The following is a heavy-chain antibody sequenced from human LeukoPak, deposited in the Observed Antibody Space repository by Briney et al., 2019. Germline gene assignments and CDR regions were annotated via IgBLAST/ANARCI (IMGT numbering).Heavy chain of an antibody. CDR2: ISSSGSTI. Sequence: GGSLRLSCAASGFTFSDYYMSWIRQAPGKGLEWVSYISSSGSTIYYADSVKGRFTISRDNSKNTLYLQMNSLRAEDTAVYYCARHRSSWLIDYWGQGTLVTVSS. J-gene: IGHJ4*02. D-gene: IGHD6-6*01. CDR1: GFTFSDYY. V-gene: IGHV3-11*01. CDR3: ARHRSSWLIDY.